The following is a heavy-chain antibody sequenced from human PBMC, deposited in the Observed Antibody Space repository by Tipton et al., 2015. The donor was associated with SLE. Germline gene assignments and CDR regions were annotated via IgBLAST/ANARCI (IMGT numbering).Heavy chain of an antibody. J-gene: IGHJ4*02. Sequence: SLRLSCAASGFTFSDYYMSWIRQAPGKGLEWVSYISSSGSTIYYADSVKGRFTISRDNSKNTLYLQMNSLRAEDTAVYYCAKGETVKRSMDYWGQGTLVTVSS. CDR3: AKGETVKRSMDY. D-gene: IGHD1-26*01. CDR1: GFTFSDYY. V-gene: IGHV3-11*04. CDR2: ISSSGSTI.